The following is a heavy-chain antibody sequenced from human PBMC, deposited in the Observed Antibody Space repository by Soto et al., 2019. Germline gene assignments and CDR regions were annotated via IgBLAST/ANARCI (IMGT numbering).Heavy chain of an antibody. Sequence: PSETLSLTCAVYGGSFSGYYWSWIRQPPGKGLEWIGEINHSGSTNYNPSLKSRVTISVDTSKNQFSLKLSSVTGADTAVYYCASITRGDIVVVPADYMDVWGKGTTVTVSS. CDR3: ASITRGDIVVVPADYMDV. V-gene: IGHV4-34*01. CDR1: GGSFSGYY. J-gene: IGHJ6*03. D-gene: IGHD2-2*01. CDR2: INHSGST.